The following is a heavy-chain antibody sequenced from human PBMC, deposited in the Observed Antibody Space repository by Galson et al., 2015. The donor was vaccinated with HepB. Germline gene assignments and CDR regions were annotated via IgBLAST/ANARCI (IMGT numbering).Heavy chain of an antibody. J-gene: IGHJ4*02. Sequence: SLRLSCAASGFTFSSYSMNWVRQAPGKGLDWVSYISSSSSTIYYADSVKGRFTISRDNAKNSLYLQMNSLRAEDTAVYYCARIGYSGYDHLDYWGQGTLVTVSS. CDR1: GFTFSSYS. V-gene: IGHV3-48*04. CDR2: ISSSSSTI. D-gene: IGHD5-12*01. CDR3: ARIGYSGYDHLDY.